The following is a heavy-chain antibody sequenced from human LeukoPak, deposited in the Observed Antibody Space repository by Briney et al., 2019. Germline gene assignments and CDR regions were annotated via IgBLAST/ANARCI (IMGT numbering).Heavy chain of an antibody. CDR1: GFTFSSYW. CDR3: AKKGHTRDWYDYFDS. J-gene: IGHJ4*02. D-gene: IGHD6-19*01. V-gene: IGHV3-23*01. CDR2: ISGDGGHT. Sequence: GGSLRLSCAASGFTFSSYWMHWVRQAPGKGLVWVSAISGDGGHTSHVDSVKGRFTISRDNSRNTLYLQMNSLRAEDTAIYYCAKKGHTRDWYDYFDSWGQGTLVTVSS.